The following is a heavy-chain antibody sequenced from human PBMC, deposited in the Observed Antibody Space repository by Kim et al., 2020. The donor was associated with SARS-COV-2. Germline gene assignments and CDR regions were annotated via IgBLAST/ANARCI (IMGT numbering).Heavy chain of an antibody. D-gene: IGHD3-3*01. J-gene: IGHJ6*02. CDR2: MNPNSGNT. CDR3: ARLEYYDFWSGYYGGDYYYGMDV. Sequence: ASVKVSCKASGYTFTSYDINWVRQATGQGLEWMGWMNPNSGNTGYAQKFQGRVTMTRNTSISTAYMELSSLRSEDTAVYYCARLEYYDFWSGYYGGDYYYGMDVWGQGTTVTVSS. CDR1: GYTFTSYD. V-gene: IGHV1-8*01.